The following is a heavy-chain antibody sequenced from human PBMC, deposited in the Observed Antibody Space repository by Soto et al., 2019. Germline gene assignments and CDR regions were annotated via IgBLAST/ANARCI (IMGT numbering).Heavy chain of an antibody. CDR3: ARETRRVVVPAAIPWAARHYGMDV. Sequence: GGSLRLSCAASGFTFSSYSMNWVRQAPGKGLEWVSYISSSSSTIYYADSVKGRFTISRDNAKNSLYLQMNSLRDEDTAVYYCARETRRVVVPAAIPWAARHYGMDVWGQGTTVTVSS. CDR2: ISSSSSTI. V-gene: IGHV3-48*02. J-gene: IGHJ6*02. CDR1: GFTFSSYS. D-gene: IGHD2-2*01.